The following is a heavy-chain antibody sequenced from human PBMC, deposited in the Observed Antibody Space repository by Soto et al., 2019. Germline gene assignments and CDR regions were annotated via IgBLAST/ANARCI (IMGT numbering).Heavy chain of an antibody. CDR1: GFTFSSHW. CDR3: ARSIGGSSSL. V-gene: IGHV3-7*01. J-gene: IGHJ4*02. CDR2: IKQDGTIK. D-gene: IGHD3-16*01. Sequence: EVQLVESGGGLVQPGGSLRLSCAASGFTFSSHWMTWVRQAPGKGLEWVANIKQDGTIKYYVDSVKGRFTISRDNAKNSLHLQMNSLRAEDTAVYYCARSIGGSSSLWGQGTLVTVSS.